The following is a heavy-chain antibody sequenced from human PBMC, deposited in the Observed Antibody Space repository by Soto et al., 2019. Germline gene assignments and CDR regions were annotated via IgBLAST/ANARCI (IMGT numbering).Heavy chain of an antibody. J-gene: IGHJ6*03. CDR1: GGSFSGYY. CDR2: INHSGST. D-gene: IGHD3-22*01. CDR3: ARGDRHSYCYYYMDV. V-gene: IGHV4-34*01. Sequence: PSETLSLTCAVYGGSFSGYYWSWIRQPPGKGLEWIGEINHSGSTNYNPSLKSRVTISVDTSKNQFSLKLSSVTAADTAVYYCARGDRHSYCYYYMDVWGKGTTVTVSS.